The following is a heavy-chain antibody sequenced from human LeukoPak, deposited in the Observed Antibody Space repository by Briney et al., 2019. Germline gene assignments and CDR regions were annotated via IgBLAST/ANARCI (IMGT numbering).Heavy chain of an antibody. Sequence: PGESLKISCKGSGYSFTSYWIGWVRQMPGKGLEWMGIIYPGDSDTRYSPSFQGQVTISADKSISTAYLQWSSLKASDTAMYYCARQGPPPNYYDSSGYYSGEDYWGQGTLVTVSS. CDR3: ARQGPPPNYYDSSGYYSGEDY. V-gene: IGHV5-51*01. CDR2: IYPGDSDT. D-gene: IGHD3-22*01. J-gene: IGHJ4*02. CDR1: GYSFTSYW.